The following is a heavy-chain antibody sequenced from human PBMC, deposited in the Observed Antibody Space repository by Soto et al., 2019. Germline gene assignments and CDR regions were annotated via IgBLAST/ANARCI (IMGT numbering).Heavy chain of an antibody. CDR3: ARVRRYSSSSGRGGFYGMDV. D-gene: IGHD6-6*01. CDR1: GGTFSSYA. V-gene: IGHV1-69*13. CDR2: IIPIFGTA. J-gene: IGHJ6*02. Sequence: GASVKVSCKASGGTFSSYAISWVRQAPGQGLEWMGGIIPIFGTANYARKFQGRVTITADESTSTAYMEMSSLRSEDTAVYYCARVRRYSSSSGRGGFYGMDVWGQGTTVTVSS.